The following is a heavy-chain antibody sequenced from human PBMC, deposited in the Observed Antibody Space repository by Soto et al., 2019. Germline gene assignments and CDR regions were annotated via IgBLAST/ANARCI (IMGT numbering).Heavy chain of an antibody. J-gene: IGHJ4*02. Sequence: QVQLVQSGAEVKKPGASVKVSCKASGYTFTSYGISWVRQAPGQGLEWMGWISDHNGNTKYAQKLQGRVAMTTDTSTSTAYMEVRSLRSDDTAVYYCARDTAMALPDAWGQGTLVTVSP. CDR3: ARDTAMALPDA. CDR1: GYTFTSYG. CDR2: ISDHNGNT. V-gene: IGHV1-18*01. D-gene: IGHD5-18*01.